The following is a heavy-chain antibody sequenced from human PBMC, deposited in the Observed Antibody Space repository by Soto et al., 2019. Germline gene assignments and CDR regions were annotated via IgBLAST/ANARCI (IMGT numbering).Heavy chain of an antibody. CDR3: ARAEYYYGSGSYYNAPYGMDV. D-gene: IGHD3-10*01. V-gene: IGHV1-8*01. Sequence: ASLKVSCKSSGYSFSFYGINWVRQAPGQGLEWMGWMNPTSGNTGYAQKFQGRVTMTRNTSISTAYMELSSLRSEDTAVYYCARAEYYYGSGSYYNAPYGMDVWGQGTTVTVSS. CDR1: GYSFSFYG. J-gene: IGHJ6*02. CDR2: MNPTSGNT.